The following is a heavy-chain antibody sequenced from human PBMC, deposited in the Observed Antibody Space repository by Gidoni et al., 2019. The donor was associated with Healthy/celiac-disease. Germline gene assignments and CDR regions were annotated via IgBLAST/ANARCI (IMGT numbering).Heavy chain of an antibody. CDR2: ISWDGGST. CDR1: GFTFDDYT. D-gene: IGHD5-12*01. CDR3: AKDWGDGYNSGVLDY. V-gene: IGHV3-43*01. J-gene: IGHJ4*02. Sequence: EVQLVESGGVVVQPGGSLRLSCAASGFTFDDYTMHWVRQAPGKGVEWVSLISWDGGSTYYADSVKGRFTISRDNSKNSLYLQMNSLRTEDTALYYCAKDWGDGYNSGVLDYWGQGTLVTVSS.